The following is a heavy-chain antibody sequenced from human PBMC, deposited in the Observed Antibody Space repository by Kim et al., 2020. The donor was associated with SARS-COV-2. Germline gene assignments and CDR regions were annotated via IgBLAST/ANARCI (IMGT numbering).Heavy chain of an antibody. CDR3: ARDRYSYGDYYYYGMDV. D-gene: IGHD5-18*01. Sequence: VKGRFTISRHNSKNPLCLQMNSLRAEDTAVYYCARDRYSYGDYYYYGMDVWGQGTTVTVSS. V-gene: IGHV3-53*04. J-gene: IGHJ6*02.